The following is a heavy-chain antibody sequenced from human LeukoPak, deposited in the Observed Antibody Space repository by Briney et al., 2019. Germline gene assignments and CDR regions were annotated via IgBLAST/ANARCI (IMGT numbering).Heavy chain of an antibody. V-gene: IGHV3-66*01. Sequence: GGSLRLSCAASGFTFSSYSMNCVRQAPGKGLEWVSVIYSGGSTYYADSVKGRFTISRDNSKNTLYLQMNSLRAEDTAVYYCARSSGWYNWFDPWGQGTLVTVSS. CDR1: GFTFSSYS. CDR3: ARSSGWYNWFDP. J-gene: IGHJ5*02. CDR2: IYSGGST. D-gene: IGHD6-19*01.